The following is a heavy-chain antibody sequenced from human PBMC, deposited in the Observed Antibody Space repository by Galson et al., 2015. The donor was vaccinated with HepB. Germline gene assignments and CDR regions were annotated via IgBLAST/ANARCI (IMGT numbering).Heavy chain of an antibody. CDR1: GFTFSSYS. CDR2: ISSSSSYI. CDR3: AIVVVFRAFDI. V-gene: IGHV3-21*01. D-gene: IGHD3-22*01. Sequence: SLRLSCAASGFTFSSYSMNWVRQAPGKGLEWVSSISSSSSYIYYADSVKGRFTISRDNAKNSLYLQMNSLRAEDTAVYYCAIVVVFRAFDIWGQGTMVTVSS. J-gene: IGHJ3*02.